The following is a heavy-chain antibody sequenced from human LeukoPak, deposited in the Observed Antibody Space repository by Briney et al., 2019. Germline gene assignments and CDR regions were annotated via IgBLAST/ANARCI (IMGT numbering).Heavy chain of an antibody. D-gene: IGHD3-22*01. Sequence: PSETLSLTCAVYGXSFSGYYWSWIRQPPGKGLEWIGEINHSGSTNYNPSLKSRVTISVDTSKNQFSLKLSSVTAADTAVYYCARLLRGGRDTPMVTMIVVRAKSGAFDIWGQGTMVTVSS. V-gene: IGHV4-34*01. CDR1: GXSFSGYY. CDR2: INHSGST. J-gene: IGHJ3*02. CDR3: ARLLRGGRDTPMVTMIVVRAKSGAFDI.